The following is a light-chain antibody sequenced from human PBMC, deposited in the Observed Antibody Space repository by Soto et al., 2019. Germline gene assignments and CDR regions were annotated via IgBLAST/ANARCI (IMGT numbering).Light chain of an antibody. V-gene: IGKV1-17*03. J-gene: IGKJ5*01. CDR1: QSIYRY. Sequence: NQMTHPTSTLSGPVGDRVTITCRASQSIYRYLAWFQQKPGKVPQRLIYAASSLQTGVPSRFSGSGSGTDFTLTINCLQPEDFATYYCLQHDSFPPTFGQGTRLEI. CDR3: LQHDSFPPT. CDR2: AAS.